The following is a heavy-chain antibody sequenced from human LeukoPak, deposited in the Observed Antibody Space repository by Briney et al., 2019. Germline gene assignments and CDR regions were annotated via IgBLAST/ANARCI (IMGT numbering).Heavy chain of an antibody. J-gene: IGHJ4*02. D-gene: IGHD4-17*01. V-gene: IGHV3-23*01. CDR1: GFTFSSYA. CDR2: ISGSGGNT. Sequence: GGSLRLSCAASGFTFSSYAMSRVRQAPGKGLEWVSAISGSGGNTYYADSVKGRFTISRDNSKNTLYLQMNSLRVEDTAVYYCAKSRKTTVTTPSDYWGQGTLVTVSS. CDR3: AKSRKTTVTTPSDY.